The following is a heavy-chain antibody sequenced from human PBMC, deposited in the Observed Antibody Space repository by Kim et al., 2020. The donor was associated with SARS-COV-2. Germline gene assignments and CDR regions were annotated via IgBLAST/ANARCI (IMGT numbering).Heavy chain of an antibody. Sequence: SETLSLTCTVSGGSISSYYLSWIRQPPGKGLEWIGSIYYSGSTNYNPSLKSRVTISVDTSKNQFSLKLSYVTAADTAAYYCARGHREWLQYTSNWSFDL. V-gene: IGHV4-59*01. D-gene: IGHD3-3*01. J-gene: IGHJ2*01. CDR2: IYYSGST. CDR1: GGSISSYY. CDR3: ARGHREWLQYTSNWSFDL.